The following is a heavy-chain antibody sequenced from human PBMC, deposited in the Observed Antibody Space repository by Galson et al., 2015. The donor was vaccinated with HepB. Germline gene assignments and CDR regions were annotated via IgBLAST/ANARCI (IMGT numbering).Heavy chain of an antibody. CDR1: GYTFTSYD. J-gene: IGHJ1*01. CDR3: ARGYYDILTGYYHEYFQH. V-gene: IGHV1-8*01. D-gene: IGHD3-9*01. CDR2: MNPNSGNT. Sequence: SVKVSCKASGYTFTSYDINWVRQATGQGLEWMGWMNPNSGNTGYAQKFQGRVTMTRNTPISTAYMELSSLRSEDTAVYYCARGYYDILTGYYHEYFQHWGQGTLVTVSS.